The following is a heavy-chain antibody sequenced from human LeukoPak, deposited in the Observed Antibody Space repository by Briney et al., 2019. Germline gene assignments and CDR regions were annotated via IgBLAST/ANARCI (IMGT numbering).Heavy chain of an antibody. D-gene: IGHD5-24*01. V-gene: IGHV3-7*01. CDR1: GFTFSSYW. J-gene: IGHJ4*02. Sequence: PGGSLRLSCAASGFTFSSYWMSWVRQARGRGREWVANIKEGGSEKYCVSSVGGRFTISRDNAKNSLYLQMNSLRAEDTAVYYCARVTRWLQTSDYWGQGTLVTVSS. CDR2: IKEGGSEK. CDR3: ARVTRWLQTSDY.